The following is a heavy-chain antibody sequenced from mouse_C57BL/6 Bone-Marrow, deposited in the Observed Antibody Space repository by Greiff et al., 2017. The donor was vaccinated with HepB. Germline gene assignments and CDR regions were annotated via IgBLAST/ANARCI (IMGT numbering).Heavy chain of an antibody. CDR3: ARGVYDGYYAMDY. D-gene: IGHD2-3*01. J-gene: IGHJ4*01. Sequence: VQLQQSGPELVKPGASVKISCKASGYSFTGYYMNWVKQSPEKSLEWIGEINPSTGGTTYNQKFKAKATLTVDKSSSTAYMQLKSLTSEDSAVYYCARGVYDGYYAMDYWGQGTSVTVSS. CDR2: INPSTGGT. CDR1: GYSFTGYY. V-gene: IGHV1-42*01.